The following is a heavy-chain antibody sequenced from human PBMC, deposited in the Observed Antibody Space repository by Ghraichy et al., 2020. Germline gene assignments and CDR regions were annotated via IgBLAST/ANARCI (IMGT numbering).Heavy chain of an antibody. CDR1: GFTFSSYA. D-gene: IGHD2-2*01. V-gene: IGHV3-23*01. CDR3: AKVHCSSTSCSRARGAFDI. J-gene: IGHJ3*02. Sequence: SCAASGFTFSSYAMSWVRQAPGKGLDWVSGISGSGGSTYYADSVKGRFTISRDNSKNTLYLQMNSLRAEDTALYYCAKVHCSSTSCSRARGAFDIWGQGTMVTVSS. CDR2: ISGSGGST.